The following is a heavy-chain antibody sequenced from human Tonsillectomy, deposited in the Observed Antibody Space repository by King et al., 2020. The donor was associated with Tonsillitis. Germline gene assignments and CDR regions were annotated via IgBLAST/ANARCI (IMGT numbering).Heavy chain of an antibody. CDR2: INPNSGGT. J-gene: IGHJ4*02. V-gene: IGHV1-2*02. CDR3: ARDSPSYYDILTGYSPFDY. Sequence: QLVQSGAEVKKPGASVKVSCKASGYTFTGYYMHWVRQAPGQGLEWMGWINPNSGGTNYAQKFQGRVTMTRDTSISTAYMELSRLRSDDTAVYYCARDSPSYYDILTGYSPFDYWGQETLVTVSS. D-gene: IGHD3-9*01. CDR1: GYTFTGYY.